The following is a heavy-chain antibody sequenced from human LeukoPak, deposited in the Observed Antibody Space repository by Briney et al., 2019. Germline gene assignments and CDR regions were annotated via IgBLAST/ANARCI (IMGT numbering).Heavy chain of an antibody. CDR3: ARTVAYLNYYDGSAFYF. J-gene: IGHJ4*02. V-gene: IGHV3-48*02. D-gene: IGHD3-22*01. CDR2: ISTGGSPI. Sequence: PGGSLRLSCAASGFDFSSYSMNWVRQAPGKGLEWISYISTGGSPIFYADSVKGRFTISRDNAKNALYLEMSSLRDEDTATYYCARTVAYLNYYDGSAFYFWGRGTLVTVSS. CDR1: GFDFSSYS.